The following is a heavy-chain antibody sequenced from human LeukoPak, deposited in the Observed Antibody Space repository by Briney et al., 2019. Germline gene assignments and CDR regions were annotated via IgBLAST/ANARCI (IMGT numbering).Heavy chain of an antibody. CDR3: AGQRCSSTSCYSWFDP. CDR2: VFYTGST. D-gene: IGHD2-2*01. V-gene: IGHV4-59*08. J-gene: IGHJ5*02. Sequence: KPSETLSLTCTVSGGSISSYYWSWIRQPPGKGLDWIGYVFYTGSTNYNPSLKSRVTISVDTSKNQFSLKLTSVTAADTAVYYCAGQRCSSTSCYSWFDPWGQGTLVTVSS. CDR1: GGSISSYY.